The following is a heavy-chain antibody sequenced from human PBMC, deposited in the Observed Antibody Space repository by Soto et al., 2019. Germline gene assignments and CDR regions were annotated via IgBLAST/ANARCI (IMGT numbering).Heavy chain of an antibody. CDR3: AREVVVVAATRYYYYGMDV. CDR2: IWYDGSNK. Sequence: GGSLRLSCAASGFTFSSYGIHWVRQAPGKGLAWVAVIWYDGSNKYYADSVKGRFTISRDNSKNTLYLQMNSLRAEDTAVYYCAREVVVVAATRYYYYGMDVWGQGTTVTVSS. V-gene: IGHV3-33*01. CDR1: GFTFSSYG. D-gene: IGHD2-15*01. J-gene: IGHJ6*02.